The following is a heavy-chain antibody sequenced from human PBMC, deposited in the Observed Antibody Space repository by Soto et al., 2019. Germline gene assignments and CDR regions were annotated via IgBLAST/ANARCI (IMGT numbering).Heavy chain of an antibody. Sequence: SVKVSCKASGGTFSSYAISWVRQAPGQGLEWMGGIIPIFGTANYAQKFQGRVTITADESTSTAYMELSSLRSEDTAVYYCARDGGYCSGGSCYPGPTYYYYGMDVWGQGTTVTVSS. J-gene: IGHJ6*02. CDR3: ARDGGYCSGGSCYPGPTYYYYGMDV. D-gene: IGHD2-15*01. V-gene: IGHV1-69*13. CDR2: IIPIFGTA. CDR1: GGTFSSYA.